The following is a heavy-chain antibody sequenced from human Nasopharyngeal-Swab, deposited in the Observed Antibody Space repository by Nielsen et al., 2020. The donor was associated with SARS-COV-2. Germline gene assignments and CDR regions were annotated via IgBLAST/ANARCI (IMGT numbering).Heavy chain of an antibody. CDR3: AKGGLFYCSSTSCYGFDY. Sequence: WIRPPPGQGLDFLAFISEDGSNKYNAESVKGRFTISRDNSKNTLYLQMNSLRAEDTAVYYCAKGGLFYCSSTSCYGFDYWGQGTLVTVSS. D-gene: IGHD2-2*01. CDR2: ISEDGSNK. J-gene: IGHJ4*02. V-gene: IGHV3-30*18.